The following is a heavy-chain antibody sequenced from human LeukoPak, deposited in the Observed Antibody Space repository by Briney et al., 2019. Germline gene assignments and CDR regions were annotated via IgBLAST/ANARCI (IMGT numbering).Heavy chain of an antibody. CDR3: ARQAAGGAFSGY. Sequence: PVGSLRLSCAASGFTFSSYSMNWVRQAPGKGLEWVSYISNSSTTIYYADSVKGRFTISRDNAKNSVYLQMNSLRAEDTAVYYCARQAAGGAFSGYWGQGALVTVSS. CDR1: GFTFSSYS. D-gene: IGHD3-3*02. J-gene: IGHJ4*02. CDR2: ISNSSTTI. V-gene: IGHV3-48*01.